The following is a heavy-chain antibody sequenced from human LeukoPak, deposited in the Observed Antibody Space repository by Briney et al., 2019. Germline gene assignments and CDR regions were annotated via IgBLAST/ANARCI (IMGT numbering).Heavy chain of an antibody. Sequence: GGSLRLSCAASGFTVSSNYMSWVRQAPGKGLEWVSVIYSGGSTYYADSVKGRFTISRDNSKNTLYLQMNSLRAEDTAVYYCARDATSYDILTGYKRADGMDVWGQGTTVTVSS. D-gene: IGHD3-9*01. J-gene: IGHJ6*02. CDR2: IYSGGST. V-gene: IGHV3-66*01. CDR3: ARDATSYDILTGYKRADGMDV. CDR1: GFTVSSNY.